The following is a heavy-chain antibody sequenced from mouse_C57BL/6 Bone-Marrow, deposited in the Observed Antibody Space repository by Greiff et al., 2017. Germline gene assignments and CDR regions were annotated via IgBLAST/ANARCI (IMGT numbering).Heavy chain of an antibody. V-gene: IGHV2-6*01. Sequence: QVQLQQSGPGLVAPSQSLSITCTVSGFSLTSYGVDWVRQSPGKGLEWLGVIWGVGSTNYNSAPKSRLSISKDNSKSQVFLKMNSLQTDDTAMYYCASLLPQGAYWGQGTLVTVSA. CDR3: ASLLPQGAY. D-gene: IGHD2-1*01. J-gene: IGHJ3*01. CDR2: IWGVGST. CDR1: GFSLTSYG.